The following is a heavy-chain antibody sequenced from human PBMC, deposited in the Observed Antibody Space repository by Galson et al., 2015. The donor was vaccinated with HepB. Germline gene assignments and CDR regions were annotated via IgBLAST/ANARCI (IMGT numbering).Heavy chain of an antibody. D-gene: IGHD7-27*01. CDR3: ARAGTGAPLGDYYGMDV. J-gene: IGHJ6*02. V-gene: IGHV1-69*13. CDR2: IIPIFGIA. CDR1: GGTFSSYA. Sequence: SVKVSCKASGGTFSSYAISWVRQAPGRGLEWMGGIIPIFGIANYAQKFQGRVTITADESTSTAYMELSSLRSEDTAVYYCARAGTGAPLGDYYGMDVWGQGTTVTVSS.